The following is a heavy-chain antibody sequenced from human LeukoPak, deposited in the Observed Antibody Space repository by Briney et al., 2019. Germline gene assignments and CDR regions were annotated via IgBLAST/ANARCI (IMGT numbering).Heavy chain of an antibody. Sequence: TGVSLRLSCAASGFTFSSYSLNWVRQAPGKGREGVSSISSGSSYIYYADSGKVPFTISRDNAKNALEQQKNRRGDEGTTVYYCAGRDYGDYPTIHWGRGTLVTVS. V-gene: IGHV3-21*01. J-gene: IGHJ4*02. D-gene: IGHD4-17*01. CDR3: AGRDYGDYPTIH. CDR1: GFTFSSYS. CDR2: ISSGSSYI.